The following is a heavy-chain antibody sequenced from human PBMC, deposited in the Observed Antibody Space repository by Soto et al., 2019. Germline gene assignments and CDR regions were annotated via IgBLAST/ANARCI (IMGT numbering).Heavy chain of an antibody. CDR2: IKSKTDGGTT. D-gene: IGHD2-15*01. V-gene: IGHV3-15*01. CDR3: TTGSSIVVVVAATRSDAFDI. CDR1: GFTFSNAW. J-gene: IGHJ3*02. Sequence: GGSLRLSCAASGFTFSNAWMSWVRQAPGKGLEWVGRIKSKTDGGTTDYAAPVKGRFTISRDDSKNTLYLQMNSLKTEDTAVYYCTTGSSIVVVVAATRSDAFDIWGQGTMVTVSS.